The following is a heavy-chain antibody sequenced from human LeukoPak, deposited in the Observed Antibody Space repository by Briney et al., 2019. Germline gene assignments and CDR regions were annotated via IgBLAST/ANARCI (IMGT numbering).Heavy chain of an antibody. J-gene: IGHJ5*02. CDR2: IYYTGST. CDR3: ASASYDFWSGYGNWFDP. D-gene: IGHD3-3*01. V-gene: IGHV4-30-4*07. Sequence: SETLSLTCTVSGGSISSSSYSWSWIRQPPGNGLDWIAYIYYTGSTYYNPSLKSRVTISLDTSKNQFSLKLTSVTAADTAVYYCASASYDFWSGYGNWFDPWGQGTLVTVSS. CDR1: GGSISSSSYS.